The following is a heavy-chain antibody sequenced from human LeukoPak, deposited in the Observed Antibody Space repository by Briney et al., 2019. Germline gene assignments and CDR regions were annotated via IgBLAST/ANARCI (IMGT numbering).Heavy chain of an antibody. CDR3: ARGLGCDSGSRPDY. J-gene: IGHJ4*02. CDR1: GFTFSNYW. Sequence: GGSLRHTCAASGFTFSNYWMTLVRQAPGKGVVEVVNMKQDGSEKYYMDSVKGRFTISGDNAKNALYLQMNSLRAEGTAVYFCARGLGCDSGSRPDYWGQGTLVTVSS. V-gene: IGHV3-7*04. D-gene: IGHD3-10*01. CDR2: MKQDGSEK.